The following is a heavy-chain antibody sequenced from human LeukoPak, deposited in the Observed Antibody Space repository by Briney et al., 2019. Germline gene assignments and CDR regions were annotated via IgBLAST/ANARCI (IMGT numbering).Heavy chain of an antibody. J-gene: IGHJ3*02. CDR3: AREDRWLQWRAFDI. Sequence: PSETLSLTCTVSGGSISSGSYYWSWIRQPAGKGLEWIGRIYTSGSTNYNPSLKSRVTMSVDTSKNQFSLKLSSVTAADTAVYYCAREDRWLQWRAFDIWGQGTMVTVSS. V-gene: IGHV4-61*02. CDR2: IYTSGST. CDR1: GGSISSGSYY. D-gene: IGHD5-24*01.